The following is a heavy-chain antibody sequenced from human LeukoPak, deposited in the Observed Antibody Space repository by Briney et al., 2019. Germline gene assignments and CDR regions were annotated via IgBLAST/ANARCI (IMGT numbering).Heavy chain of an antibody. CDR2: ISYDENNK. Sequence: GGSLRLSCAASGFTFSSYAMHWVRQAPGKGLEWVAVISYDENNKYYADSVKGRFTISRDNSKNTLYLQMSSLRVEDTAVYYCASSRSGWIYFDYWGQGTLVTVSS. CDR3: ASSRSGWIYFDY. D-gene: IGHD6-19*01. V-gene: IGHV3-30*15. CDR1: GFTFSSYA. J-gene: IGHJ4*02.